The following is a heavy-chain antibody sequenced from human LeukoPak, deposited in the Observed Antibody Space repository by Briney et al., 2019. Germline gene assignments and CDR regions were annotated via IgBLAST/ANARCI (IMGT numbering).Heavy chain of an antibody. V-gene: IGHV3-30*18. D-gene: IGHD3-3*01. CDR2: ISYDGSNK. CDR1: GFTFSSYG. CDR3: AKVKGEWPGFYYLDY. Sequence: GGSLRLSCAASGFTFSSYGMHWVRQAPGKGLEWVAVISYDGSNKYYADSVKGRFTISRDNSKNTLYLQMNSLRAEDTAVYYCAKVKGEWPGFYYLDYWGQGTLVTVSS. J-gene: IGHJ4*02.